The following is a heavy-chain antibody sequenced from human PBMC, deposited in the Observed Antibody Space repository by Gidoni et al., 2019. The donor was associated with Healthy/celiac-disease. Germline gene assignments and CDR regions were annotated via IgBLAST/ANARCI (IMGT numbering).Heavy chain of an antibody. CDR2: IIPIFGTA. Sequence: QVQLVQSGAEVKRPGSSGKVCCKASGGTFSSYALSWVRQAPAQGLEWMGGIIPIFGTANYAQKFQGRVTITADESTSTAYMELRSLRSEDTAVYYCARDRGGIYGGKWYFDLWGRGTLVTVSS. D-gene: IGHD2-15*01. CDR1: GGTFSSYA. CDR3: ARDRGGIYGGKWYFDL. V-gene: IGHV1-69*01. J-gene: IGHJ2*01.